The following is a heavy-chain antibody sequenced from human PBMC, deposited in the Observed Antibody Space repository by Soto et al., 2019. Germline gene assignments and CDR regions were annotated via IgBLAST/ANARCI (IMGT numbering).Heavy chain of an antibody. CDR2: INSDGSST. D-gene: IGHD3-22*01. J-gene: IGHJ4*02. CDR3: ARGYYDSSGYLFDY. CDR1: GFTFSSYW. Sequence: GGSLRLSCAASGFTFSSYWMHWVRQAPGKGLVWVSRINSDGSSTSYADSVKGRFTISRDNAKNTLYLQMNSLRAEDTAVYYCARGYYDSSGYLFDYWGQGTMVTVYS. V-gene: IGHV3-74*01.